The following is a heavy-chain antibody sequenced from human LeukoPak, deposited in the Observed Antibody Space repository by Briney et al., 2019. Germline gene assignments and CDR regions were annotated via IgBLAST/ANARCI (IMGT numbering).Heavy chain of an antibody. V-gene: IGHV3-48*01. Sequence: GGSLRLSCAAYGFTFSSYSMNWVRQAPGKGLEWISRIGSSSTTIYYADSVKGRFTISRDNAKNSLFLQMNSLRAEDTAVYYCARGPHYYYDSSDYWGQGTLVTVSS. CDR1: GFTFSSYS. J-gene: IGHJ4*02. CDR3: ARGPHYYYDSSDY. CDR2: IGSSSTTI. D-gene: IGHD3-22*01.